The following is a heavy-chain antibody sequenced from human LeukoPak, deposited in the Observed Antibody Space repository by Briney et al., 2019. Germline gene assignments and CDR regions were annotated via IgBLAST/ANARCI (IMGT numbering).Heavy chain of an antibody. CDR3: ARSAIHYYDSSGSLDY. D-gene: IGHD3-22*01. Sequence: SETLSLTCTVSGGSISSGGYYWSWIRQHPGKGLEWIGYIYYSGSTYYNPSLKSRVTISVDTSKNQFSLKLSSVTAADTAVYYCARSAIHYYDSSGSLDYWGQGTLVTVSS. V-gene: IGHV4-31*03. CDR2: IYYSGST. J-gene: IGHJ4*02. CDR1: GGSISSGGYY.